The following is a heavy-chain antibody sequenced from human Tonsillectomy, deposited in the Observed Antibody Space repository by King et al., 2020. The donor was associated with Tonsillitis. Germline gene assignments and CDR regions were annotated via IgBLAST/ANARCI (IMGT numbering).Heavy chain of an antibody. Sequence: HVQLQESGPGLVKPSETLSLTCTVSGGSISSYYWSWIRQPPGKGLEWIGYIYYSGSTNYNPSLKSRVTISVDTSKNQFSLKLSSVTAADTAVYYCARHVAVATMSLFRLRSQDLGAFDIWGQGTMVTVSS. CDR2: IYYSGST. V-gene: IGHV4-59*08. D-gene: IGHD5-24*01. CDR1: GGSISSYY. J-gene: IGHJ3*02. CDR3: ARHVAVATMSLFRLRSQDLGAFDI.